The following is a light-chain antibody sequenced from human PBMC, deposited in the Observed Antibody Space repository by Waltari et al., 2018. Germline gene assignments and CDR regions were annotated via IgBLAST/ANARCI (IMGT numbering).Light chain of an antibody. V-gene: IGLV6-57*03. CDR1: SGSLASNY. J-gene: IGLJ2*01. CDR3: QSYDSSNLIHVV. CDR2: AYH. Sequence: NFMLTQPHSVSESPGKTVTISCTRSSGSLASNYVKWSQQRPGSAPTPVVYAYHQSPPGVPEWFSGSIASASNSASLTISGLKTEDAADYYCQSYDSSNLIHVVFGGGTKLTVL.